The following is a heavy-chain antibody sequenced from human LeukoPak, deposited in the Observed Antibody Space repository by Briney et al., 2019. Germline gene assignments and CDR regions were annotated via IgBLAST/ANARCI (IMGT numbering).Heavy chain of an antibody. CDR1: GFTISSYA. J-gene: IGHJ6*03. CDR3: AKEEGLGITMDV. D-gene: IGHD7-27*01. V-gene: IGHV3-23*01. CDR2: ISGSGGRT. Sequence: PGGALMLFCAASGFTISSYAMSWVRQAPGKGLEWVSAISGSGGRTYYADSVKGRFTISRDNSKNRLYLQMNSLRAEDTAVYYCAKEEGLGITMDVWGKGTTVTVSS.